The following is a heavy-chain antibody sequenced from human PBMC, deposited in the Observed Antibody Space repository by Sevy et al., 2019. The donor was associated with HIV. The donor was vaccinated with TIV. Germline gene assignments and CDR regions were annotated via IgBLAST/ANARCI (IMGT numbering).Heavy chain of an antibody. CDR3: ARDDRGYSGYDRGNFDY. V-gene: IGHV3-48*03. CDR2: ISSSSTI. Sequence: GGSLRLSCAASGFMFSSYEMNWVRQAPGKGLEWILYISSSSTIYYADSVKGRFTISRDNAKNSLYLQMNSLRAEDTAVYYCARDDRGYSGYDRGNFDYWGQGTLVTVSS. CDR1: GFMFSSYE. J-gene: IGHJ4*02. D-gene: IGHD5-12*01.